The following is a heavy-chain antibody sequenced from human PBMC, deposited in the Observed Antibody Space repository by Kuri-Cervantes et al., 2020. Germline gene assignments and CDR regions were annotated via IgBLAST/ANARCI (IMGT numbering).Heavy chain of an antibody. V-gene: IGHV3-23*01. D-gene: IGHD3-22*01. CDR1: GFTFSRSW. CDR3: ARDRVTMIVVAAFDY. J-gene: IGHJ4*02. Sequence: GGSLRLSCAASGFTFSRSWMHWVCQAPGKGLEWVSAISGSGGSTYYADSVKGRLTISRDNSKNTLYLQMNSLRAVDTAVYYCARDRVTMIVVAAFDYWGQGTLVTVSS. CDR2: ISGSGGST.